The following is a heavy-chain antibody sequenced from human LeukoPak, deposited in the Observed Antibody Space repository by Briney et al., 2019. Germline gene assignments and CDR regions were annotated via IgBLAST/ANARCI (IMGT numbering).Heavy chain of an antibody. V-gene: IGHV3-53*01. CDR2: IYSGGST. CDR1: GFTVSSNY. D-gene: IGHD6-6*01. Sequence: TGGSLRLSCAASGFTVSSNYMSWVRQAPGKGLEWVSVIYSGGSTYYADSVKGRFTISRDNAKNTLYLQMNSLRAEDTAVYYCARESLLIAAPFDYWGQGALVTVSS. J-gene: IGHJ4*02. CDR3: ARESLLIAAPFDY.